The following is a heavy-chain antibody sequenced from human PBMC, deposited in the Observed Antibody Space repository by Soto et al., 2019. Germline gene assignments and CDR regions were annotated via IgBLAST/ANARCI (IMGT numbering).Heavy chain of an antibody. CDR3: ARTGGTYYFDH. D-gene: IGHD1-1*01. J-gene: IGHJ4*02. CDR1: GTSFTSYG. CDR2: FVPMFSSS. Sequence: GASVKVSCKASGTSFTSYGIHWVRQAPGQGLEWMGGFVPMFSSSNYAQKFQGRLTIVADESTNTAYMELSSLRADDSAIYYCARTGGTYYFDHWGQGTLVTVS. V-gene: IGHV1-69*13.